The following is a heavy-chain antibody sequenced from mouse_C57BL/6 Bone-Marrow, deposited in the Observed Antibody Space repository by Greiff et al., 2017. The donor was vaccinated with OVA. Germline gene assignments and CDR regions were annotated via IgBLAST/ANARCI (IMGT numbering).Heavy chain of an antibody. CDR1: GYTFTSYW. CDR3: AGGYYYGSSPWFAY. Sequence: QVQLKQPGAELVKPGASVKLSCKASGYTFTSYWMHWVKQRPGQGLEWIGMIHPNSGSTNYNEKFKSKATLTVDKSSSTAYMQLSSLTSEDSAVYYCAGGYYYGSSPWFAYWGQGTLVTVSA. CDR2: IHPNSGST. J-gene: IGHJ3*01. D-gene: IGHD1-1*01. V-gene: IGHV1-64*01.